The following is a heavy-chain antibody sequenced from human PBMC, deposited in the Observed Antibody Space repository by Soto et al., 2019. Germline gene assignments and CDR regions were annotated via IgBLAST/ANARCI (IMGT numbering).Heavy chain of an antibody. D-gene: IGHD2-21*01. V-gene: IGHV3-21*01. CDR1: GFTFSSYS. CDR2: ISSSSSYI. Sequence: GGSLRLSCAASGFTFSSYSMNWVRQAPGKGLEWVSSISSSSSYIYYADSVKGRFTISRDNAKNSLYLQMNSLRAEDTAVYYCAIEVVRDMATKCDYWGQGTLVTVSS. CDR3: AIEVVRDMATKCDY. J-gene: IGHJ4*02.